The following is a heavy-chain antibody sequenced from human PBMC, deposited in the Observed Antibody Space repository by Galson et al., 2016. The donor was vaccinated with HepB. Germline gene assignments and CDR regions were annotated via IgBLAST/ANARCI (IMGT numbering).Heavy chain of an antibody. Sequence: SLRLSCAASGFTFSSYAMTWVRQAPGQGLEWVSAGYGGGGGPHYADSVKGRFTMSRDISRNTLYLQMNSLRAEDTAVYYCARDLTMVQGLLETSVYHFNGLDVWGKGTTVTVSS. CDR2: GYGGGGGP. J-gene: IGHJ6*04. D-gene: IGHD3-10*01. V-gene: IGHV3-23*01. CDR1: GFTFSSYA. CDR3: ARDLTMVQGLLETSVYHFNGLDV.